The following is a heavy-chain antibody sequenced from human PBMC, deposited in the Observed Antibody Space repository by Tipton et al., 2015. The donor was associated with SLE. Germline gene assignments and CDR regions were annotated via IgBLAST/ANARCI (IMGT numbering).Heavy chain of an antibody. V-gene: IGHV4-59*08. CDR3: ARGLVTWRGAIVGVDV. J-gene: IGHJ6*02. CDR2: IYYSGSP. Sequence: TLSLTCSVSGGSISNYYWSWIRQPPGKGLEWIGHIYYSGSPNYSSSLKSRVTISVDTSKNQFSLKLTSVTAADTAIYCCARGLVTWRGAIVGVDVWGQGITVNVSS. D-gene: IGHD2-21*02. CDR1: GGSISNYY.